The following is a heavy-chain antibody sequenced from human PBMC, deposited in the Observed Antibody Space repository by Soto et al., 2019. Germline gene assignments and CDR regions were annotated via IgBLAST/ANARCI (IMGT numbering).Heavy chain of an antibody. CDR2: IFSGGST. Sequence: GGSLRLSCAASGFTVSSNYMSWVRQAPGKGLEWVSVIFSGGSTYYADSVKGRFTISRHNSKNTLYLQMNSLRAEDTVVYYCARGPRFLEWLPTPHFDYWGQGTLVTVSS. V-gene: IGHV3-53*04. CDR1: GFTVSSNY. J-gene: IGHJ4*02. CDR3: ARGPRFLEWLPTPHFDY. D-gene: IGHD3-3*01.